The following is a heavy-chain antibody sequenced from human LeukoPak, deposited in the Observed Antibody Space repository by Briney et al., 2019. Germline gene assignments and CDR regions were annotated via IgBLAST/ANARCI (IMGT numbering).Heavy chain of an antibody. V-gene: IGHV1-69*05. CDR2: IIPIFGTA. CDR1: GGTFISYA. D-gene: IGHD3-22*01. CDR3: ARLGSHYYDSSGYYYEGPFDY. Sequence: SVKVSCKASGGTFISYAISWVRQAPGQGLEWMGGIIPIFGTANYAQKFQGRVTITRDTSASTAYMELSSLRSEDTAVYYCARLGSHYYDSSGYYYEGPFDYWGQGTLVTVSS. J-gene: IGHJ4*02.